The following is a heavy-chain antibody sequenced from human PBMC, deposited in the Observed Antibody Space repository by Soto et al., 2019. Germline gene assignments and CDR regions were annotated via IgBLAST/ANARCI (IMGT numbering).Heavy chain of an antibody. CDR3: AKDFERAAAAPFDAFDI. V-gene: IGHV3-30*18. D-gene: IGHD6-13*01. J-gene: IGHJ3*02. Sequence: GGSLRLSCAASGFTFSSYGMHWVRQAPGKGLEWVAVISYDGSNKYYADSVKGRFTISRDNSKNTLYLQMNSLRAEDTAVYYCAKDFERAAAAPFDAFDIWGQGTMVPV. CDR2: ISYDGSNK. CDR1: GFTFSSYG.